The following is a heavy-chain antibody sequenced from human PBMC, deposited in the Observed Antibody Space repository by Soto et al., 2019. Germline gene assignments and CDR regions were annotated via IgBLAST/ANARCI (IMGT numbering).Heavy chain of an antibody. Sequence: QLVESGGGLVQPGRSLRLSCAASGFTFGDYAMHWVRQRPGEGPEWVSSISWNRANIGYADSVKGRFFISRDNAENSLYLQMDSLTDEDTALYYCAKGRTGMPSEIDSWGQGTLVAVSS. CDR3: AKGRTGMPSEIDS. V-gene: IGHV3-9*01. J-gene: IGHJ4*02. CDR1: GFTFGDYA. D-gene: IGHD2-2*01. CDR2: ISWNRANI.